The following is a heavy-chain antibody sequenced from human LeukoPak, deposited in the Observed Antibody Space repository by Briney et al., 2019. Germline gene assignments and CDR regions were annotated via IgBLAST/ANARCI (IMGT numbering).Heavy chain of an antibody. V-gene: IGHV1-18*01. D-gene: IGHD3-16*02. CDR1: VYTFPRYG. J-gene: IGHJ4*02. CDR2: ISEYNGNT. CDR3: ARDDYVWGSYRQLTTFVY. Sequence: GASVKVSHKASVYTFPRYGIRGVRQAPGQGLEGMGWISEYNGNTNYAQKLQGRVTMTTDTSTSTAYMELRRLRSDDTAVYYCARDDYVWGSYRQLTTFVYWGQGTLVTVSS.